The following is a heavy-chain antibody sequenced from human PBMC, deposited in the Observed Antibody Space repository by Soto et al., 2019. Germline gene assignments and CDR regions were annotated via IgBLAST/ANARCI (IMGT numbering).Heavy chain of an antibody. CDR3: ARDRRRDGYNWDY. CDR2: IIPILGIA. V-gene: IGHV1-69*08. D-gene: IGHD1-1*01. Sequence: QVQLVQSGAEVKKPGSSVKVSCKASGGTFSSYTISWVRQAPGQGLEWMGRIIPILGIANYAQKFQGRVTITADKSTSTAYMELSSLRSEDTAVYYCARDRRRDGYNWDYWGQGTLVTVSS. CDR1: GGTFSSYT. J-gene: IGHJ4*02.